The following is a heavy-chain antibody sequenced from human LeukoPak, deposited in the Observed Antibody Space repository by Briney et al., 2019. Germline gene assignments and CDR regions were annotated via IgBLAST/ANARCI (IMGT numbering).Heavy chain of an antibody. D-gene: IGHD2-2*01. CDR2: IYYSGST. J-gene: IGHJ2*01. Sequence: PSETLSLTCTVSGGSISSSSYYWGWIRQPPGKGLEWIGSIYYSGSTYYKAALKSRVTMSVDTSKNQFSLNLNSVTAADTAVYYCARDRKYDWYFDLWGRGTLVTVTS. CDR1: GGSISSSSYY. V-gene: IGHV4-39*07. CDR3: ARDRKYDWYFDL.